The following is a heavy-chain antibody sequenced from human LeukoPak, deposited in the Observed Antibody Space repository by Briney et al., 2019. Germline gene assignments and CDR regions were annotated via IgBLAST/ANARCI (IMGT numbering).Heavy chain of an antibody. CDR2: INPSGGST. CDR1: GYTFTSYY. V-gene: IGHV1-46*01. Sequence: ASVKVSCKASGYTFTSYYMHWVRQAPGQGLEWMGIINPSGGSTSYAQEFQGRVTMTRDTSTSTVYMELSSLRSEDTAVYCCASGLYYYYYMDVWGKGTTVTVSS. CDR3: ASGLYYYYYMDV. J-gene: IGHJ6*03.